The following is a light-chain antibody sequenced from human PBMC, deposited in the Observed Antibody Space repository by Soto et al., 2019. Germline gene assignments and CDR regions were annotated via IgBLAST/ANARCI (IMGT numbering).Light chain of an antibody. CDR3: QQYKNWPPLT. CDR2: GAS. J-gene: IGKJ4*01. Sequence: EIVLTQTPATLSVSAGERATLSCRASQSISINLAWYQQKPGQAPRLLIYGASTRATGIPARFSGSGSGTEFTLIISSLQSEDFAVYYCQQYKNWPPLTFGGGTKVEIK. V-gene: IGKV3-15*01. CDR1: QSISIN.